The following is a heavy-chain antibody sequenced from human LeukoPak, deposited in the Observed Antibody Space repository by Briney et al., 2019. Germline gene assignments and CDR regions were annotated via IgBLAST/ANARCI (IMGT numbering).Heavy chain of an antibody. CDR3: TRGGRPDSIVGANDY. D-gene: IGHD1-26*01. V-gene: IGHV3-73*01. CDR2: IRSKANSYAT. CDR1: GFSFSGSA. Sequence: GGSLRLSCAASGFSFSGSAMHWVRQASGKGLEWVGRIRSKANSYATAYAASVKGRFTISRDDSKNTAYLQMNSLKTEDTAVYYCTRGGRPDSIVGANDYWGQGTLVTVSS. J-gene: IGHJ4*02.